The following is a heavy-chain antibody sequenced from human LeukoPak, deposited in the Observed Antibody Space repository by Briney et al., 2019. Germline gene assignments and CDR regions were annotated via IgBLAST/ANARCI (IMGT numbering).Heavy chain of an antibody. CDR2: IYHSGRT. J-gene: IGHJ2*01. Sequence: SETLSLTCTVSGYSISSGYYWGWIRQPPGKGLEWIGSIYHSGRTYYNPSLKSRVTISVDTSKNQFSLKLSSVTAADTAVYYCARQYSDILTGYHRGELYWYFDLWGRGTLVTVSS. V-gene: IGHV4-38-2*02. CDR3: ARQYSDILTGYHRGELYWYFDL. D-gene: IGHD3-9*01. CDR1: GYSISSGYY.